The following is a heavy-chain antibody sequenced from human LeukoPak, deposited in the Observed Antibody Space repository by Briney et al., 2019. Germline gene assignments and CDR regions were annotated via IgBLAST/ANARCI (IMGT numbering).Heavy chain of an antibody. CDR1: GGSISSYY. CDR2: IYYSGSN. Sequence: SSETLSLTCTVSGGSISSYYWSWIRQPPGKGLEWIGYIYYSGSNKYNPSLKTRVTISVDTSKNQFSLKLSSVTAADTAVDYCARGGGQFTVTTDPYYYYYMDVWGKGTTVTVSS. CDR3: ARGGGQFTVTTDPYYYYYMDV. J-gene: IGHJ6*03. D-gene: IGHD4-11*01. V-gene: IGHV4-59*01.